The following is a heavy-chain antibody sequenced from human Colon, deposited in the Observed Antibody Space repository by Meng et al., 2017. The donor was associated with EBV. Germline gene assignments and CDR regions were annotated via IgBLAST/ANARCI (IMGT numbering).Heavy chain of an antibody. J-gene: IGHJ2*01. V-gene: IGHV4-31*03. D-gene: IGHD4-17*01. CDR1: GGSISSGNHY. CDR3: ASLYGDSSVWYLDL. Sequence: QVQLQESGPGLVKPSQXLSRTCTVSGGSISSGNHYWSWIRQHPGKGLEYIGYIYYSGSTYYNPSLKSRVIISVDTSKNQFSLRLNSVTAADTAVYYCASLYGDSSVWYLDLWGRGTLVTVSS. CDR2: IYYSGST.